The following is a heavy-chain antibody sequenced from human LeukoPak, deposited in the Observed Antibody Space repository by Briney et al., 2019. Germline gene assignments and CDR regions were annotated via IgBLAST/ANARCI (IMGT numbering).Heavy chain of an antibody. D-gene: IGHD6-13*01. CDR3: AKESPVAATGRSWFDP. J-gene: IGHJ5*02. CDR1: GFTFSSYA. CDR2: ITGSGGNT. V-gene: IGHV3-23*01. Sequence: PGGSLRLSCAASGFTFSSYAMSWVRQGPGKGLEWVSTITGSGGNTYYADSVKGRFTISRDNSKNTLYLQMNSLRAEDTAIYYCAKESPVAATGRSWFDPWGQGTLVTVSS.